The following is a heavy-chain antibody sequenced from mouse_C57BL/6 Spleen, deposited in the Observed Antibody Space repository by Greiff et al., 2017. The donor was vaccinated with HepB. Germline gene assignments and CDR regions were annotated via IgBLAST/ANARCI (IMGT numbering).Heavy chain of an antibody. CDR3: ARERVYSNPPYFDY. V-gene: IGHV1-64*01. CDR2: IHPNSGST. CDR1: GYTFTSYW. D-gene: IGHD2-5*01. J-gene: IGHJ2*01. Sequence: QVQLQQPGAELVKPGASVKLSCKASGYTFTSYWMHWVKQRPGQGLEWIGMIHPNSGSTNYNEKFKSKATLTVDKSSSTAYMQLSSLTSEDSAVYYCARERVYSNPPYFDYWGQGTTLTVSS.